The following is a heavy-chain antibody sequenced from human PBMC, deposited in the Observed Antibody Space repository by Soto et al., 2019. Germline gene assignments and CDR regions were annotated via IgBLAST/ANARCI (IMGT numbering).Heavy chain of an antibody. D-gene: IGHD4-17*01. CDR2: ISYDGSNK. J-gene: IGHJ4*02. V-gene: IGHV3-30*18. CDR1: GFTFSSYG. CDR3: AKSPLSVTSSYYFDY. Sequence: QVQLVESGGGVVPPGRSLRLSCAASGFTFSSYGMHWVRQAPGKGLEWVAVISYDGSNKYYADSVKGRFTISRDNSKNTLYLQMNSLRAEDTAVYYCAKSPLSVTSSYYFDYWGQGTLVTVSS.